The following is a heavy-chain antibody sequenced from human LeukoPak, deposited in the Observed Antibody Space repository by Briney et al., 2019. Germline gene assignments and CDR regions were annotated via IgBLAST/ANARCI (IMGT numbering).Heavy chain of an antibody. J-gene: IGHJ5*02. CDR2: ISDSGST. Sequence: PSETLSLTCTVSGGSISSYYWSWIRQPPGKGLEWIGYISDSGSTNYNPSLKSRVTMSVDTSKNQFSLKLSSVTAADPAVYYCARHNYDFWSGNNWFDPWGQGTLVTVSS. V-gene: IGHV4-59*01. CDR3: ARHNYDFWSGNNWFDP. D-gene: IGHD3-3*01. CDR1: GGSISSYY.